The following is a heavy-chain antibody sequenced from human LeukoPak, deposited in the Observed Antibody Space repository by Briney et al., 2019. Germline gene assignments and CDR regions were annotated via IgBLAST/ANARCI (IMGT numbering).Heavy chain of an antibody. D-gene: IGHD3-22*01. Sequence: GGSLRLSCAASGFTFSSYAVSWVRQAPGKGLEWVSATSGSGGSTYYADSVKGRFTISRDNSKNTLYLQMNSLRAEDTAVYYCANPYDSSGYYYVWHAFDIWGQGTMVTVSS. V-gene: IGHV3-23*01. CDR3: ANPYDSSGYYYVWHAFDI. CDR2: TSGSGGST. J-gene: IGHJ3*02. CDR1: GFTFSSYA.